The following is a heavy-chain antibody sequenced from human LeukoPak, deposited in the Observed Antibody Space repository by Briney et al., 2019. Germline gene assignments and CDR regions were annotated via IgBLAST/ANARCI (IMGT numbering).Heavy chain of an antibody. CDR3: AREASGYSYGLDAFDI. CDR1: GFTFSNYE. V-gene: IGHV3-48*03. D-gene: IGHD5-18*01. J-gene: IGHJ3*02. CDR2: ISSSGSTM. Sequence: GGSLRLSCAASGFTFSNYELNWVRQAPGKGLEGVSYISSSGSTMHHADSVKGRFTISRDNGKNSLYLQMNSLRAEDTAVYYCAREASGYSYGLDAFDIWGQGTMVTVSS.